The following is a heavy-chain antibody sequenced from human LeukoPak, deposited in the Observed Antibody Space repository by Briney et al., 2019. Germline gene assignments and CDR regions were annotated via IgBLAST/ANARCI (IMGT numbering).Heavy chain of an antibody. Sequence: GGSLRLSCAASGLTFSTYSMNWVRQAPGKGLEWVSSISSSSSNIYYADSLRGRFTISRDNAKNSLYLQMNSLRAEDTAVYYCATSTVGRWYRDSHYFDYWGQGILVTVSS. CDR1: GLTFSTYS. CDR2: ISSSSSNI. V-gene: IGHV3-21*01. CDR3: ATSTVGRWYRDSHYFDY. D-gene: IGHD4-23*01. J-gene: IGHJ4*02.